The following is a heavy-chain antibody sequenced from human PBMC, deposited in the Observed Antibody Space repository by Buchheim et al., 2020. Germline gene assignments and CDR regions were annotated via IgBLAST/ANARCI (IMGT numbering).Heavy chain of an antibody. CDR3: GRDYLVGLRLLDY. Sequence: QVQLVQSGAEVKTPGASVKVSCKASGYTFASYYMHWVRQAPGQGLEWMGIIDPSRGGTSYAQKFQGRVTMTRDTSTSTVYMELNNLRSEDTAVYYCGRDYLVGLRLLDYWGQGTL. J-gene: IGHJ4*02. V-gene: IGHV1-46*03. CDR2: IDPSRGGT. CDR1: GYTFASYY. D-gene: IGHD5/OR15-5a*01.